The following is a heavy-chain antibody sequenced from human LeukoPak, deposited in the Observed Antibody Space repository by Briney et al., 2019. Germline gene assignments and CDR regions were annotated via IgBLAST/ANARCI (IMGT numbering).Heavy chain of an antibody. CDR1: GGSISSYY. D-gene: IGHD1-1*01. J-gene: IGHJ4*02. V-gene: IGHV4-59*01. Sequence: PSQTLSLTCTVSGGSISSYYWSWIRQPPGKGLEWIGYIYYSGSTNYSPSLKSRVTISLDTSKNQFSLKLSSVTAADTAVYYCAGSGTGTTSALRYWGQGTLVTVSS. CDR3: AGSGTGTTSALRY. CDR2: IYYSGST.